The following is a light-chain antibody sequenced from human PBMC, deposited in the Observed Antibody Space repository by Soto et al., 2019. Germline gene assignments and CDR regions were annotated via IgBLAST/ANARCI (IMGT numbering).Light chain of an antibody. CDR3: QHYNSYSEA. CDR2: KAS. J-gene: IGKJ1*01. CDR1: QTISSW. Sequence: DIQMTQSPSTLSGSVGDRVTITCRASQTISSWLAWYQQKPGKAPKLLIYKASTLKSGVPSRFSGSGSGTEFNITISSMQSDDFATYYCQHYNSYSEAFGQGTKVDIK. V-gene: IGKV1-5*03.